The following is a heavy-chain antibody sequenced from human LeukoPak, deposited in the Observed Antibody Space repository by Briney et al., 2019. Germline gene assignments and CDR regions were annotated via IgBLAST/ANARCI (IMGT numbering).Heavy chain of an antibody. CDR1: GGTFSSYA. CDR2: IIPILGIA. Sequence: SVKVSCKASGGTFSSYAISWVRQAPGQGLEWMGRIIPILGIANYAQKFQGRVTITADKSTSTAYMELSSLRSEDTAVYYCASFQYCSSTSCYLGRFDYWGQGTLVTVSP. CDR3: ASFQYCSSTSCYLGRFDY. J-gene: IGHJ4*02. D-gene: IGHD2-2*01. V-gene: IGHV1-69*04.